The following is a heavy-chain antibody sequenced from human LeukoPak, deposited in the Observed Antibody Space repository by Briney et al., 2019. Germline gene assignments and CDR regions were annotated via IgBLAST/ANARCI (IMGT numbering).Heavy chain of an antibody. V-gene: IGHV1-69*05. J-gene: IGHJ6*03. CDR2: IIPIFGTA. CDR1: GGTFSSYA. Sequence: ASVKVSCKASGGTFSSYAISWVRQAPGQGLEWMGRIIPIFGTAHYAQKFQGRVTITTDESTSTAYMELSSLRSDDTAVYYCARSYYGSGSLHYYMDVWGKGTTVTVSS. D-gene: IGHD3-10*01. CDR3: ARSYYGSGSLHYYMDV.